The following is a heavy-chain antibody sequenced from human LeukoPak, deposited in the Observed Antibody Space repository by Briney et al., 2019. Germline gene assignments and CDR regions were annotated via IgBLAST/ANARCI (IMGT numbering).Heavy chain of an antibody. J-gene: IGHJ4*02. CDR3: ARDRSFPFDY. Sequence: PSETLSLTCTVSGGSISSYYWSWIRQPPGKGLEWIGYIYYSGSTNYNPSLKGRVTISVDTSKNQFSLKLSSVTAADTAVYYCARDRSFPFDYWGQGTLVTVSS. CDR2: IYYSGST. CDR1: GGSISSYY. D-gene: IGHD1-26*01. V-gene: IGHV4-59*01.